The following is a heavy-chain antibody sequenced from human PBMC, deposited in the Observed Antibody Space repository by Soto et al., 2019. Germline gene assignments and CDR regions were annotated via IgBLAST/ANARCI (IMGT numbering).Heavy chain of an antibody. CDR3: ARTHGSSTSLEIYYYYYYGMDV. CDR1: RGTFSSYA. Sequence: QVQLVQSGAEVKKPGSSVKVSCKASRGTFSSYAISWVRQAPGQGLEWMGGIIPISDTTNYAQKFQGRVTITADESTSTAYMELSSRRSEDTAVYYCARTHGSSTSLEIYYYYYYGMDVWGQGTTVTVSS. D-gene: IGHD2-2*01. J-gene: IGHJ6*02. V-gene: IGHV1-69*01. CDR2: IIPISDTT.